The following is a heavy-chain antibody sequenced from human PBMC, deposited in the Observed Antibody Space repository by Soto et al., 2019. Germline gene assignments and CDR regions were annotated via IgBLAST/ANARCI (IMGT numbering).Heavy chain of an antibody. CDR2: VASHGRTT. Sequence: QVQLVESGGGVVQPGTSLRLSCVASGFTFSSRGMHWVRQAPGKGREWVAVVASHGRTTFYADSVKGRFTVSRDNSKDTVYLQMDTLRVEDTAMYYCAKEDYDASGSYYDSWGKGTLVTVS. J-gene: IGHJ4*02. D-gene: IGHD3-10*01. V-gene: IGHV3-30*19. CDR3: AKEDYDASGSYYDS. CDR1: GFTFSSRG.